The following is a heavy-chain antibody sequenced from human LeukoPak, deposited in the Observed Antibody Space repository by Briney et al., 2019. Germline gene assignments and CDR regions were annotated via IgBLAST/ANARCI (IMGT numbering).Heavy chain of an antibody. Sequence: GSLRLSCTTSGFIFGDYALSWVRQAPGKGLEWVGFIRSKAYGGTPEYGASVKGRFIISRDDSKSIAYLQMNSLQTEDTAVYYCTTTGSGNSIYWGQGTLVTVSS. CDR2: IRSKAYGGTP. CDR1: GFIFGDYA. V-gene: IGHV3-49*04. J-gene: IGHJ4*02. D-gene: IGHD3-10*01. CDR3: TTTGSGNSIY.